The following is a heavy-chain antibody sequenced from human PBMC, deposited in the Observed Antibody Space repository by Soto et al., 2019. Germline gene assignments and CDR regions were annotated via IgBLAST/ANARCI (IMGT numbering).Heavy chain of an antibody. CDR2: INSSGGST. J-gene: IGHJ2*01. Sequence: GASVKVSCKASDYYIHWVRQAPGQGLEWMGIINSSGGSTYSQMFQGRVTMTRDTSTNTVYMELSSLRSEDTAVYYCATRGPDTSTYYGTGKYWYFDLWGRGTLVTVSS. CDR3: ATRGPDTSTYYGTGKYWYFDL. D-gene: IGHD3-22*01. CDR1: DYY. V-gene: IGHV1-46*01.